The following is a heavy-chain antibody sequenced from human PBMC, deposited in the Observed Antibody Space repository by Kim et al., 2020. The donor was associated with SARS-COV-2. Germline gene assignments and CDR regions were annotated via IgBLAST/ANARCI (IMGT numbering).Heavy chain of an antibody. Sequence: ADSVKGRFTISRDNSKNTLYLQMNSLRAEDTAVYYCARDGYYAQGGWFDPWGQGTLVTVSS. D-gene: IGHD3-22*01. CDR3: ARDGYYAQGGWFDP. V-gene: IGHV3-33*01. J-gene: IGHJ5*02.